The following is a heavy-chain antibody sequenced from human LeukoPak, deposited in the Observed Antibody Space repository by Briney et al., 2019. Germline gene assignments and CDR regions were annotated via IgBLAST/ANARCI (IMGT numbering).Heavy chain of an antibody. D-gene: IGHD6-6*01. CDR1: GFTFSSYG. V-gene: IGHV3-30*03. Sequence: PGRSLRLSCAASGFTFSSYGMHWVRQAPGKGLEWVAVISYDGSNKYYADSVKGRFTISRDNAKNSLYLQMNSLRAEDTAVYYCARDASIAARPDGYWGQGTLVTVSS. J-gene: IGHJ4*02. CDR3: ARDASIAARPDGY. CDR2: ISYDGSNK.